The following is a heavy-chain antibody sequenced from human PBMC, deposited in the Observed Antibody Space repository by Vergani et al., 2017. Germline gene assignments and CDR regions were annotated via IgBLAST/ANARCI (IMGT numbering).Heavy chain of an antibody. V-gene: IGHV4-61*02. D-gene: IGHD2-15*01. Sequence: QVQLQESGPGLVKPSQTLSLTCTVSGGSLNCHNYYWSWLRQPVGKGLEWIGRIHTSGSTNYNPSLKSRVTMSEDTSKNQFSLNLTSVTAANTAVYFCARGSCLGGSCYKTLFDYWGEGILVTVSS. J-gene: IGHJ4*02. CDR2: IHTSGST. CDR1: GGSLNCHNYY. CDR3: ARGSCLGGSCYKTLFDY.